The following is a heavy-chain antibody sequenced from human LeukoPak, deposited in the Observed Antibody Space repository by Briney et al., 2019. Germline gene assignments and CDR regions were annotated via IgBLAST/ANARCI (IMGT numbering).Heavy chain of an antibody. CDR2: MNPNSGNT. CDR3: ARVLVWLAENWFDP. J-gene: IGHJ5*02. Sequence: ASVKVSCKASGYSFTSYDINWVRQATGQGPEWMGWMNPNSGNTGYAQKFQGRVTMTRNTSVSTAYMELRSLRSDDTAVYYCARVLVWLAENWFDPWGQGTLVTVSS. CDR1: GYSFTSYD. V-gene: IGHV1-8*01. D-gene: IGHD3/OR15-3a*01.